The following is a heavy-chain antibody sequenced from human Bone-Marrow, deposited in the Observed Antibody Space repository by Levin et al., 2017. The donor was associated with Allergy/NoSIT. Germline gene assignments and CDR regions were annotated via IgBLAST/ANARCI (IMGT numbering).Heavy chain of an antibody. CDR3: TRDRRAGWFGYGMDV. V-gene: IGHV1-2*02. J-gene: IGHJ6*02. CDR2: INPNSGGI. D-gene: IGHD3-10*01. Sequence: ASVKVSCKASGYTFTDHYVHWVRQAPGQGLEWMGWINPNSGGIKYAQKFQGRVTVTRDTSRSTVDMELSRLRFDDTAVYYCTRDRRAGWFGYGMDVWGQGTTVTVSS. CDR1: GYTFTDHY.